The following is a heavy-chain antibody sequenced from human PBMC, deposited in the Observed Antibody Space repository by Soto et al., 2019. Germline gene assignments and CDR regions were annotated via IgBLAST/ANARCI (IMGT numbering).Heavy chain of an antibody. CDR1: GFSFSDYD. CDR2: IRSSDNTR. CDR3: ARGNALYDY. D-gene: IGHD2-2*01. V-gene: IGHV3-11*01. Sequence: GGSLRLACAASGFSFSDYDMSLIRQAPGKGLEWVSYIRSSDNTRYYADSVKGRFTISRDNAKNSLYLQMNSLRAEDTAVYYCARGNALYDYWGQGTLVTVSS. J-gene: IGHJ4*02.